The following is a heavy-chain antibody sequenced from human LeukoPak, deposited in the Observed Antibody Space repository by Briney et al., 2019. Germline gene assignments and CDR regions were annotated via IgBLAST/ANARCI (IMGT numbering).Heavy chain of an antibody. V-gene: IGHV3-23*01. D-gene: IGHD3-22*01. CDR2: IGSSGAT. Sequence: PGGSLRLSCAASGFSFSSYAMGWVRQAPGKGLEWVSTIGSSGATFYPDSVRGRFTISRDSSRNTLYLQMNSLRAEDTAVYYCASADSSGYHDYWGQGTLVTVSS. CDR1: GFSFSSYA. J-gene: IGHJ4*02. CDR3: ASADSSGYHDY.